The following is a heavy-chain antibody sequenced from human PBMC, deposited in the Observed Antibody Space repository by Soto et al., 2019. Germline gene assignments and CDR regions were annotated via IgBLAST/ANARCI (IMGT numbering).Heavy chain of an antibody. D-gene: IGHD6-19*01. CDR3: ARVPLEIAVAGSFDY. J-gene: IGHJ4*02. Sequence: GASVKVSCKASGYTFTSYGISWVRQAPGQGLEWMGWISAYNGNTNYAQKLQGRVTMTTDTSTSTAYMELRSLRSDDTAVYYCARVPLEIAVAGSFDYWGQGTLVTVSS. CDR2: ISAYNGNT. V-gene: IGHV1-18*01. CDR1: GYTFTSYG.